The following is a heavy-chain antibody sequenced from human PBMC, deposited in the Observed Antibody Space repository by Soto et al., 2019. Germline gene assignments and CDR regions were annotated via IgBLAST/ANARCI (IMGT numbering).Heavy chain of an antibody. V-gene: IGHV4-39*01. Sequence: SETLSLTSTVSGDSISSSSYYWGWIRQPPGKGLEWIGSIYYSGSTYYNPSLKSRVTISVDTSKNQFSLKLSSVTAADTAVYYCARSLRFLEWLSDYMDVWGKGTTVPVSS. CDR3: ARSLRFLEWLSDYMDV. CDR1: GDSISSSSYY. CDR2: IYYSGST. J-gene: IGHJ6*03. D-gene: IGHD3-3*01.